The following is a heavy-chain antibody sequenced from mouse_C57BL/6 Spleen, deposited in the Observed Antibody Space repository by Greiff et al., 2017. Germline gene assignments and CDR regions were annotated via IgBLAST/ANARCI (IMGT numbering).Heavy chain of an antibody. V-gene: IGHV5-6*02. CDR3: ARYSNDVDY. Sequence: EVMLVESGGDLVKPGGSLKLSCAASGFTFSSYGMSWVRQTPDKRLEWVATISNGGSYTYYPDSVKGRFTISRDNAKNTLYLQMSSLKSEDTAMYYCARYSNDVDYWGQGTTLTVSS. CDR1: GFTFSSYG. J-gene: IGHJ2*01. D-gene: IGHD2-12*01. CDR2: ISNGGSYT.